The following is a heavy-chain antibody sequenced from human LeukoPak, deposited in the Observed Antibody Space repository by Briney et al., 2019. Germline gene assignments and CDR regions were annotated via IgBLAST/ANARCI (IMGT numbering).Heavy chain of an antibody. V-gene: IGHV1-18*01. CDR3: ARVGDSYGYSGYWYGMDV. D-gene: IGHD5-18*01. CDR2: ISAYNGNT. Sequence: ASVKVSCKASDYTFISYGIIWVRQAPGQGLEWMGWISAYNGNTNYAQKLQGRVTMTTDTSTSTAYMELRSLRSDDTAVYYCARVGDSYGYSGYWYGMDVWGQGTTVTVSS. J-gene: IGHJ6*02. CDR1: DYTFISYG.